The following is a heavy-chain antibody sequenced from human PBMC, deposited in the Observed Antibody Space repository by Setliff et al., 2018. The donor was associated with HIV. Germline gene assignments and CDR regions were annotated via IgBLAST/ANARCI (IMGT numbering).Heavy chain of an antibody. CDR1: GGSISSGYY. D-gene: IGHD3-22*01. CDR2: IYHSGST. V-gene: IGHV4-38-2*02. CDR3: ARQWRDQYNSGVSTEYFQH. J-gene: IGHJ1*01. Sequence: SETLSLTCTVSGGSISSGYYWGWIRQPPGKGLEWIGSIYHSGSTYYNPSLMSRVTISVDTSKNQFSLKLRSVTAADTAVYYCARQWRDQYNSGVSTEYFQHWGRGTLVTVSS.